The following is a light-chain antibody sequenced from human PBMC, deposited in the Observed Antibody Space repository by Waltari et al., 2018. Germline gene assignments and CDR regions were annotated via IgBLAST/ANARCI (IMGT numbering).Light chain of an antibody. J-gene: IGKJ1*01. CDR2: AAS. CDR3: QHYEGWPPWT. CDR1: QSVSTK. V-gene: IGKV3-15*01. Sequence: EIVLTQSPATLSVSPGERAPPSCRASQSVSTKVAWYQQSPGQAPRLLTYAASSRATGVPARFGGSGSETDFTLTISGLQSEDFAVYYCQHYEGWPPWTFGQGTKV.